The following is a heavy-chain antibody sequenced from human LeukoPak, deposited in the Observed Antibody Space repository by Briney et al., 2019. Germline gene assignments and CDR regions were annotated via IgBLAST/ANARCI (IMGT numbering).Heavy chain of an antibody. CDR2: IDPSDSYT. J-gene: IGHJ3*02. CDR1: GYSFTSYW. CDR3: ARLMPDLGYCSGGSCPVLIFDI. D-gene: IGHD2-15*01. Sequence: GESLKISCKGSGYSFTSYWISWVRQMPGKGLEWMGRIDPSDSYTNYSPPFQGHVTISADKSISTAYLQWSSLKASDTAMYYCARLMPDLGYCSGGSCPVLIFDIWGQGTMVTVSS. V-gene: IGHV5-10-1*01.